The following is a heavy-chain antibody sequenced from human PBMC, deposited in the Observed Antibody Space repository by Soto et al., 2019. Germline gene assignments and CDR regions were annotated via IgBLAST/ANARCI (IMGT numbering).Heavy chain of an antibody. J-gene: IGHJ4*02. Sequence: GASVKVSCKASGYTFTSYAMHWVRQAPGQRLEWMGWINAGNGNTKYSQKFQGRVTITRDTSASTAYMELSSLRSEDTAVYYCARVVEWLVPGHFDYWGQGTLVTVSS. V-gene: IGHV1-3*01. CDR2: INAGNGNT. D-gene: IGHD6-19*01. CDR3: ARVVEWLVPGHFDY. CDR1: GYTFTSYA.